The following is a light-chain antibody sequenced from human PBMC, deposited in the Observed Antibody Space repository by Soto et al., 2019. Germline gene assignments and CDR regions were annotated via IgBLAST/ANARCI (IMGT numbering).Light chain of an antibody. V-gene: IGKV3-20*01. CDR1: QSVSSSS. Sequence: EIVLTQSPGTLSLSPGERATLSCRASQSVSSSSLAWYQQKRGQAPRLLIHDASSRATGIPDRFSGSGSGTDFTLTISSLQSEDFAVYFCQQYGSSPITFGQGTRLEI. CDR3: QQYGSSPIT. CDR2: DAS. J-gene: IGKJ5*01.